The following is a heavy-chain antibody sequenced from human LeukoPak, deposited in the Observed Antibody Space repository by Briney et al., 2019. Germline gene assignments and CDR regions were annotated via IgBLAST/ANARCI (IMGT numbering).Heavy chain of an antibody. J-gene: IGHJ4*02. CDR3: ASPSYPRYCSGGSCYPGRLDY. D-gene: IGHD2-15*01. V-gene: IGHV3-11*01. Sequence: PGGSLRLSCAASGFTFSDYYMSWIRQAPGKGLEWVSYISSSCSNIYYADSVKGRFTLSRDNAQNSLYLQMNSLRAEDTAVYYCASPSYPRYCSGGSCYPGRLDYWGQGTLVTVSS. CDR1: GFTFSDYY. CDR2: ISSSCSNI.